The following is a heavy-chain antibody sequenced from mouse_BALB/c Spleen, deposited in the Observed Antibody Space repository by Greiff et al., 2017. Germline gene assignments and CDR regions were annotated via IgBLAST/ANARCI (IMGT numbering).Heavy chain of an antibody. CDR3: ARRGNDYDVGYYAMDY. Sequence: EVMLVESGGGLVQPGGSLKLSCAASGFTFSSYTMSWVRQTPEKRLEWVAYISNGGGSTYYPDTVKGRFTISRDNAKNTLYLQMSSLKSEDTAMYYCARRGNDYDVGYYAMDYWGQGTSVTVSS. CDR2: ISNGGGST. J-gene: IGHJ4*01. V-gene: IGHV5-12-2*01. CDR1: GFTFSSYT. D-gene: IGHD2-4*01.